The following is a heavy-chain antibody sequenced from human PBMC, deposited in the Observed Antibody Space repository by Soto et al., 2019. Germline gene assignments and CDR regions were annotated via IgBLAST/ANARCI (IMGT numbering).Heavy chain of an antibody. J-gene: IGHJ4*02. Sequence: ASVKVSCEAPGYTLTSYSMHWVRQAPGKRLAWMGWINACHGNTKYSQKFQGRVTITRDTSASTAYMELSSLRAEDTAVYYCVRWGCSGSNCYLNQRSYDLWGQGTLVTVSS. V-gene: IGHV1-3*01. CDR1: GYTLTSYS. CDR3: VRWGCSGSNCYLNQRSYDL. CDR2: INACHGNT. D-gene: IGHD2-15*01.